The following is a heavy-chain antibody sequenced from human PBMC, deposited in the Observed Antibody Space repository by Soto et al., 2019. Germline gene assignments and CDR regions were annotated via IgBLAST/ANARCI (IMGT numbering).Heavy chain of an antibody. J-gene: IGHJ4*02. V-gene: IGHV4-34*01. Sequence: SETLSLTCAVYGGSFSGYYWSWIRQPPGKGLEWIGEINHSGSTNYNPSLKSRVTISVDTSKNQFSLKLSSVTAADTAVYYCATRGYSKLLGYCSGGSCYYFDYWGQGTLVTVSS. CDR3: ATRGYSKLLGYCSGGSCYYFDY. D-gene: IGHD2-15*01. CDR2: INHSGST. CDR1: GGSFSGYY.